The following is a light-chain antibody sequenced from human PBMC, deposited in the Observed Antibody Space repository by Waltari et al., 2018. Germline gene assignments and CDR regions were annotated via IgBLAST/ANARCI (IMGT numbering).Light chain of an antibody. CDR2: WAS. V-gene: IGKV4-1*01. J-gene: IGKJ4*01. Sequence: DIVMTQSPDSLALSLGETATINCKSSQIFLYSSTNRNCLAWYQQKPGQPPKLLIYWASTRESGVPDRFIGSESGTDFTLTISSLQAEDVAVYYCQQCYNSPLTFGGGTKVAIK. CDR3: QQCYNSPLT. CDR1: QIFLYSSTNRNC.